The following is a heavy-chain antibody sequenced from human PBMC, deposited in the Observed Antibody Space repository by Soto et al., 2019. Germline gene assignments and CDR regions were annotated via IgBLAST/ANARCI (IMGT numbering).Heavy chain of an antibody. CDR3: AKGRIVGAISFDY. D-gene: IGHD1-26*01. V-gene: IGHV3-23*01. Sequence: EVQVLESGGGLVEPGGSLRLSCAASGFTFASYPMSWVRQAPGKGLEWVSGVSGSGDSTYYADSVKGRFTISRDSSKNTLYLQMNSLRVEDTAVYYCAKGRIVGAISFDYWGQGALVTVSS. J-gene: IGHJ4*02. CDR2: VSGSGDST. CDR1: GFTFASYP.